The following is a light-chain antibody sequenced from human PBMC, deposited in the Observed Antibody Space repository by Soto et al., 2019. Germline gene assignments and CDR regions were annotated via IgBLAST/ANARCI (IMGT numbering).Light chain of an antibody. CDR3: LQDYNYPLT. V-gene: IGKV1-5*03. CDR2: KAS. Sequence: DIQLTQSPSTLSASVGDRVTITCRASRSIINWLAWYQQKSVKGPKLLIYKASNLQTGVPSRFSGSGYGTEFTLTISSLQPDDVATYYCLQDYNYPLTFGGGTKVDIK. CDR1: RSIINW. J-gene: IGKJ4*01.